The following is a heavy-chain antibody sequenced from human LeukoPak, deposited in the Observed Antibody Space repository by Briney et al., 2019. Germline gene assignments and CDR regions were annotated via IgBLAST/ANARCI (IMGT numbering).Heavy chain of an antibody. CDR2: IKEDGTAK. V-gene: IGHV3-7*01. D-gene: IGHD5-12*01. J-gene: IGHJ3*02. Sequence: GGSLNLSCAASGFTFSSSWMAWVWQAPGKGLEWVGNIKEDGTAKNYVVSVRGRFTISRDNAKNSLYLQMNSLRGEDTAVYYCTRDSGYNAFDIWGQGTMVTVSS. CDR1: GFTFSSSW. CDR3: TRDSGYNAFDI.